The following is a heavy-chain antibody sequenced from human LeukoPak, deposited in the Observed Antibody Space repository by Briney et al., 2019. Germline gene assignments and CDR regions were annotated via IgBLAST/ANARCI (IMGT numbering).Heavy chain of an antibody. CDR1: GYTFTSYG. CDR3: ASWNYYDSSGLNWFDP. Sequence: ASVKVSRKASGYTFTSYGISWVRQAPGQGLEWMGWISAYNGNTNFAQKLQGRITMTTDTSTSTAYMELRSLRSDDTAVYYCASWNYYDSSGLNWFDPWGQGTLVTVSS. CDR2: ISAYNGNT. V-gene: IGHV1-18*01. D-gene: IGHD3-22*01. J-gene: IGHJ5*02.